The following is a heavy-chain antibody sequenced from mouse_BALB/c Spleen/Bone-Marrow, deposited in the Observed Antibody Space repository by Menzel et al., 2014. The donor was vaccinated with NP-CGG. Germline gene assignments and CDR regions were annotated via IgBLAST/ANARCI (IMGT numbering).Heavy chain of an antibody. D-gene: IGHD1-1*01. CDR2: INPYNDDS. Sequence: EVQLQQSGPELVKPGASVKMSCKASGYTFTTYVMHWVKQKPGQGLEWIEYINPYNDDSKYNEKFKGKATLTSDKSSSTAYMELSRLTSEDSAVYYCARDYYGSTSFAYWGQGTLVAVSA. V-gene: IGHV1-14*01. CDR1: GYTFTTYV. CDR3: ARDYYGSTSFAY. J-gene: IGHJ3*01.